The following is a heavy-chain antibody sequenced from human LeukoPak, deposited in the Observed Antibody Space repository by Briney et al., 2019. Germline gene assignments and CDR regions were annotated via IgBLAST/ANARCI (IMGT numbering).Heavy chain of an antibody. J-gene: IGHJ4*02. CDR2: INPNSGDT. CDR1: GYTFTGYY. D-gene: IGHD1-26*01. Sequence: ASVKVSCKASGYTFTGYYMHWVRQAPGQGLEWMGWINPNSGDTNYAQKFQGRVTMTRDTSISTAYMELSRLRSDDTAVYYCARGGIVGASSRFYWGQGTLVTVSS. V-gene: IGHV1-2*02. CDR3: ARGGIVGASSRFY.